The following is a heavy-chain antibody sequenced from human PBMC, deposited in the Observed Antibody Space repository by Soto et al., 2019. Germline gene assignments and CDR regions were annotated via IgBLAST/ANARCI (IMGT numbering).Heavy chain of an antibody. J-gene: IGHJ6*02. CDR1: GFTFSSYS. Sequence: EVQLVESGGGLVQPGGSLRLSCAASGFTFSSYSMNWVRQAPGKGLEWVSYISSSSSTIYYADSVKGRFTISRDNAKNSLYLQMNSLRAEDTAVYYCARMGWHGDYPYYCGMDVWGPGTTVTVSS. CDR3: ARMGWHGDYPYYCGMDV. CDR2: ISSSSSTI. V-gene: IGHV3-48*01. D-gene: IGHD4-17*01.